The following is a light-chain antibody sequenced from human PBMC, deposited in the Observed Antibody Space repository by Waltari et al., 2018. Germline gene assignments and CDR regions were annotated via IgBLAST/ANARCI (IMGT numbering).Light chain of an antibody. V-gene: IGLV2-14*01. CDR1: SSDLGSYNY. CDR2: EVS. Sequence: QSALTQPASVSGSPGQSIAISCTGTSSDLGSYNYVSWYQQDPGKAPKHMIYEVSNRPSGVSDLFSGSKSGNTASLSISGLQAEDEADYYCSSCTTSNTVVFGTGTKVTVL. CDR3: SSCTTSNTVV. J-gene: IGLJ1*01.